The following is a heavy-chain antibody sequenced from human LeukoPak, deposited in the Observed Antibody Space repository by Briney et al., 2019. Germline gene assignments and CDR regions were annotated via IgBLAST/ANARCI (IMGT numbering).Heavy chain of an antibody. CDR3: ARVRGFTTNDAFDI. D-gene: IGHD3-22*01. V-gene: IGHV3-20*04. J-gene: IGHJ3*02. Sequence: PGGSLRLSCAASGFTFDDYGMSWVRQAPGKGLEWVSGINWNGGSTGYADSVKGRFTISRDNAKNSLYLQMNSLRAEDTALYYCARVRGFTTNDAFDIWGQGTMVTVSS. CDR1: GFTFDDYG. CDR2: INWNGGST.